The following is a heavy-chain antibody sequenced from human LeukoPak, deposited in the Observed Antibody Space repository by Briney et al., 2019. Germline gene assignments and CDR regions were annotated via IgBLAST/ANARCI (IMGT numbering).Heavy chain of an antibody. CDR1: GFTFSAYG. Sequence: PGGSLRLSCAASGFTFSAYGMHWVRQAPGKGLEWVAVIWYDGSNTYYADSVKGRFTISRDNSKNTLYLQMNSLRAEDTAVYYCASDIAVAGPFDYWGQGTLVTVSS. V-gene: IGHV3-33*01. CDR3: ASDIAVAGPFDY. J-gene: IGHJ4*02. D-gene: IGHD6-19*01. CDR2: IWYDGSNT.